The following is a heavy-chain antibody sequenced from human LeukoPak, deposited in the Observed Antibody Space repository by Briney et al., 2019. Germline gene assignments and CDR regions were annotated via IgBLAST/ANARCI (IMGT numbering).Heavy chain of an antibody. J-gene: IGHJ4*02. CDR3: ARLSFHYGSGTTYRGAFDY. CDR1: GGSISSYY. V-gene: IGHV4-59*12. Sequence: SETLSLTCTVSGGSISSYYWSWIRQPPGKGLEWIGYIYYSGSTNYNPSLKSRVTISVDTSKNQFSLKLSSVTAADTAVYYCARLSFHYGSGTTYRGAFDYWGQGTLVTVSS. CDR2: IYYSGST. D-gene: IGHD3-10*01.